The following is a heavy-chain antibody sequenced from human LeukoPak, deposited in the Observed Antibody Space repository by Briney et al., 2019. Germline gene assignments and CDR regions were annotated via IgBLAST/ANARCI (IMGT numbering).Heavy chain of an antibody. J-gene: IGHJ4*02. V-gene: IGHV3-66*01. Sequence: PGGSLRLSCAASGFTVSSHYMTWVRQAPGKGLEWVSVIYSGGSTYYADSVKGRFTISRDNANDTLHLQMNSLRAEDTAVYYCASSGSYSYYFDYWGQGTLVTVSS. CDR3: ASSGSYSYYFDY. D-gene: IGHD1-26*01. CDR2: IYSGGST. CDR1: GFTVSSHY.